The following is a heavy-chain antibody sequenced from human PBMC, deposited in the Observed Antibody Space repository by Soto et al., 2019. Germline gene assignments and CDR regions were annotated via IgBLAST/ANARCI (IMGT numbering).Heavy chain of an antibody. D-gene: IGHD2-8*02. Sequence: QVQLQQWGAGLLKPSETLSLTCAVYGGSFSGYYWTWIRQPPGTGLEWIGEINHSGSTNYNPSLKSRVPISVDTSQNQFSLKLTSVTAADTAVYYWARDKITGLFDYWGQGTLVTVSS. J-gene: IGHJ4*02. CDR2: INHSGST. CDR3: ARDKITGLFDY. V-gene: IGHV4-34*01. CDR1: GGSFSGYY.